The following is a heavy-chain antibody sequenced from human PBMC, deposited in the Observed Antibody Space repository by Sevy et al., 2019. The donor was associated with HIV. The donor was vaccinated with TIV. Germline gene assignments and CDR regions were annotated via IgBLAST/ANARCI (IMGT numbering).Heavy chain of an antibody. Sequence: GGSLRLSCAASGFTFSDSWMTWVRQGPGKGLEWVANINQAGSDKYYVDSVRGRFTISRDNAKNSLYLQMNSLRVEDTAIYCCAGGGFLSRYWGQGSLVTVSS. D-gene: IGHD2-15*01. V-gene: IGHV3-7*01. CDR3: AGGGFLSRY. J-gene: IGHJ4*02. CDR2: INQAGSDK. CDR1: GFTFSDSW.